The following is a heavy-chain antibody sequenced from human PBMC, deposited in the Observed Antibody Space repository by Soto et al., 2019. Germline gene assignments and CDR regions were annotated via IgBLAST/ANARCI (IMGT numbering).Heavy chain of an antibody. D-gene: IGHD1-7*01. Sequence: QVQLVQSGAEVKKPGASVKVSCQASGYSFTKYFIQWIRQGPGQDLEWVGLINPAGRTTSFAPKFQGRVTMTRDTSTRTVFMELSSLRSDDTGVYFCARDGTFDIWGQGTLVTVSS. CDR1: GYSFTKYF. V-gene: IGHV1-46*01. CDR3: ARDGTFDI. J-gene: IGHJ4*02. CDR2: INPAGRTT.